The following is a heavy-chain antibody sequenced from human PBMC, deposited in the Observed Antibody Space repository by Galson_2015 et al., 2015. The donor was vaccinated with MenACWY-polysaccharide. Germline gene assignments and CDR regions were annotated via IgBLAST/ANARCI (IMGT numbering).Heavy chain of an antibody. D-gene: IGHD1-1*01. CDR1: GFTFSTYS. CDR3: ARGHVQNDY. Sequence: SLRLSCAASGFTFSTYSMNWVRQAPGKGLEWVAYISSSSSTIYYADFVKGRFTISRDNAKNSLCLQMNSLRADDTAVYYCARGHVQNDYWGQGALVTASS. J-gene: IGHJ4*02. V-gene: IGHV3-48*01. CDR2: ISSSSSTI.